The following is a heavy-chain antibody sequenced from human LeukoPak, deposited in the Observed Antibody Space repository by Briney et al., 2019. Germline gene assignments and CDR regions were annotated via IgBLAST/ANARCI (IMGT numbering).Heavy chain of an antibody. CDR1: GGTFSSYA. J-gene: IGHJ4*02. Sequence: PVKVSCKASGGTFSSYAISWVRQAPGQGLEWMGRIIPILGIANYAQKFQGRVTITADKSTGTAYMELSSLRSEDTAVYYCASGVRGFSSGWYDPPGYWGQGTLVTVSS. D-gene: IGHD6-19*01. CDR2: IIPILGIA. CDR3: ASGVRGFSSGWYDPPGY. V-gene: IGHV1-69*04.